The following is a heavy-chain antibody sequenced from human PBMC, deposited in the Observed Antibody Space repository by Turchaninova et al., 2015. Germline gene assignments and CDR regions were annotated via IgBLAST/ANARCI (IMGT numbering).Heavy chain of an antibody. CDR1: GFNFSHYA. J-gene: IGHJ2*01. CDR2: VTGDGFIT. D-gene: IGHD6-19*01. Sequence: EVQLLESGGGLVQTGGSLRLSCAASGFNFSHYAMPWVRQVPGKGLEYVSTVTGDGFITFYADSVKCRFTISRDNSKNTLYLQMHSVRLDDTAVYSCAKDRAIAVAGSVWYFDLWGRGTLVTVSS. V-gene: IGHV3-23*01. CDR3: AKDRAIAVAGSVWYFDL.